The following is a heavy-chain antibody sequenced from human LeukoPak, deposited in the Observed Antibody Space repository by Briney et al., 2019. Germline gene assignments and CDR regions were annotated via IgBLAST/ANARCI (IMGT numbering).Heavy chain of an antibody. CDR2: ISSSSSTI. Sequence: GGSLRLSCAASGFTFSSSSMNWVRQAPEKGLEWVSYISSSSSTIYYADSVKGRFTISRDNAKNSLYLQMDSLRAEDTAVYYCARGDIVVVPAVDYWGQGTLVTVSS. J-gene: IGHJ4*02. V-gene: IGHV3-48*01. CDR3: ARGDIVVVPAVDY. CDR1: GFTFSSSS. D-gene: IGHD2-2*01.